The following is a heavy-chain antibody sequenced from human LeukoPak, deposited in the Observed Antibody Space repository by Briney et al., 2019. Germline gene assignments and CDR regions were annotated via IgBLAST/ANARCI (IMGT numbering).Heavy chain of an antibody. V-gene: IGHV3-23*01. CDR3: VKGMGCSDFNCYAELDF. Sequence: GGSLRLSCRTSGFIFSNFAMNWVRQAPGKGLEWVSTISSNGGRTYYANSVKRRFSVSRDNSKNTLYLQMNTLRAEDTAIYYCVKGMGCSDFNCYAELDFWGQGTLVTVSS. CDR1: GFIFSNFA. D-gene: IGHD5-12*01. CDR2: ISSNGGRT. J-gene: IGHJ4*02.